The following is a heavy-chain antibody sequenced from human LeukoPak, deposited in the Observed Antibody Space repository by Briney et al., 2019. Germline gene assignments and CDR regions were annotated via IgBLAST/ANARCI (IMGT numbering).Heavy chain of an antibody. V-gene: IGHV3-30*18. J-gene: IGHJ4*02. CDR2: ISYDGSNK. CDR1: GFTFTNYG. Sequence: GRSLRLSCAASGFTFTNYGMHWVRQAPGKGLEWVAVISYDGSNKYYADSVKGRFTISRDNSKNTPYLQMNSLRAEDTAVYYCAKDGANRGYFDYWGQGTLVTVSS. CDR3: AKDGANRGYFDY. D-gene: IGHD3-16*01.